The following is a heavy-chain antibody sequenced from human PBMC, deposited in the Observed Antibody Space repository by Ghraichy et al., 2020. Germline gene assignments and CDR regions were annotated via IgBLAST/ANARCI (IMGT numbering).Heavy chain of an antibody. D-gene: IGHD3-22*01. Sequence: ESLNISCTVSGGSISSSSYYWGWIRQPPGKGLEWIGSIYYSGNTYYNPSLKSRVTISIDTSKNQFSLKLSSVTAADTAVYYCARLEGYYYDSSGYSYYWGQGTLVTVSS. CDR2: IYYSGNT. V-gene: IGHV4-39*01. CDR3: ARLEGYYYDSSGYSYY. J-gene: IGHJ4*02. CDR1: GGSISSSSYY.